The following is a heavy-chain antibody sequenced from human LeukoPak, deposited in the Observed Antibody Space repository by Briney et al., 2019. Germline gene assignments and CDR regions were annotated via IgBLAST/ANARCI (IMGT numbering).Heavy chain of an antibody. CDR1: GGSFSGYY. CDR2: INLSGST. Sequence: KTSESLCLTCAVSGGSFSGYYWSWIRQPPGKGLEWIWEINLSGSTNYNPSLKSRVTISVDTSKNQFSLKLSSVTAAETAVYYCARGGGDIVARVGGTPHYYGMDVWGKGTTVTVSS. V-gene: IGHV4-34*01. D-gene: IGHD5-12*01. CDR3: ARGGGDIVARVGGTPHYYGMDV. J-gene: IGHJ6*04.